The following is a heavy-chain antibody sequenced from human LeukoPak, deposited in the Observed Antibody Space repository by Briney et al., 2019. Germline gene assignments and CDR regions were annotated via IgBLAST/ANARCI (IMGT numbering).Heavy chain of an antibody. V-gene: IGHV4-39*07. Sequence: KSSETLSLTCTVSGGSISSSSYYWGWIRQPPGKGLEWIGSIYYSGSTYYNPSLKSRVTISVDTSKNQFSLKLSSVTAADTAVYYCARGVVVVITRFDYWGQGTLVTVSS. J-gene: IGHJ4*02. D-gene: IGHD3-22*01. CDR2: IYYSGST. CDR3: ARGVVVVITRFDY. CDR1: GGSISSSSYY.